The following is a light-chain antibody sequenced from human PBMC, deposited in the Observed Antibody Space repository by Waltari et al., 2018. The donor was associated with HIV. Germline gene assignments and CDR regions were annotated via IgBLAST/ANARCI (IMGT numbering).Light chain of an antibody. J-gene: IGKJ2*02. V-gene: IGKV3-20*01. CDR2: GAS. CDR3: QQYGSSPCT. Sequence: LFPQSQATLSLSLGERATLSCRASQSSTSGYLARYQQKPGQAPRLLIFGASSRATGIPDRFSGSGSGTVFTLTISSLEPEDFAMYYCQQYGSSPCTFGQGTKLEIK. CDR1: QSSTSGY.